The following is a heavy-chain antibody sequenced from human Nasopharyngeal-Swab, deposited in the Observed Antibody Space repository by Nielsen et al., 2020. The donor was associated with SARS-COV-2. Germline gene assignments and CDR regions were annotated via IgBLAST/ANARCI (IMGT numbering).Heavy chain of an antibody. J-gene: IGHJ4*02. CDR1: GFSFSTFW. CDR3: ARDLGGFGGY. CDR2: INTDGRRT. D-gene: IGHD4-23*01. V-gene: IGHV3-74*01. Sequence: GGSLRLSCAASGFSFSTFWMHWVRQVPGEGLVWVSRINTDGRRTNYAESVKGRFTISRDNVKNMLYLQMNNLRPEDTAVYYCARDLGGFGGYWGQGTLATVSP.